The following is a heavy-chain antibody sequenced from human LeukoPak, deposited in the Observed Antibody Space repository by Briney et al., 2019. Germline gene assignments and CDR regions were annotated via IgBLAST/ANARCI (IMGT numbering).Heavy chain of an antibody. Sequence: SETLSLTCTVSGHSIINSYYWGWIRQPPGKGLEWIGSIYHSGATYYNPSLKSRVTISVDMSKNQFSLKLNSVTAADTAVYYCARDLIAVAGAYNWFDPWGQGTLVTVSS. CDR3: ARDLIAVAGAYNWFDP. CDR1: GHSIINSYY. V-gene: IGHV4-38-2*02. D-gene: IGHD6-19*01. J-gene: IGHJ5*02. CDR2: IYHSGAT.